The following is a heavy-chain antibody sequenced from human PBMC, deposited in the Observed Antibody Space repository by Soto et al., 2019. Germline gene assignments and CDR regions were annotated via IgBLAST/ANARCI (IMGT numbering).Heavy chain of an antibody. CDR3: AREFLEGGSSSGQGVAFDI. J-gene: IGHJ3*02. CDR2: IKQDGSEK. Sequence: EVQLVESGGGLVQPGGSLRLSCAASGFTFSSYWMSWVRQAPGKGLEWVANIKQDGSEKYYVDSVKGRFTISRDNAKNSLYLQMNSLRAEDTAVYYCAREFLEGGSSSGQGVAFDIWGQGTMVTVSS. CDR1: GFTFSSYW. D-gene: IGHD6-6*01. V-gene: IGHV3-7*01.